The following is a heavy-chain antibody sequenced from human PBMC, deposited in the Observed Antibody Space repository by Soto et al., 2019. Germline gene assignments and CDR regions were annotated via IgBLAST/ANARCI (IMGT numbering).Heavy chain of an antibody. CDR1: GGTFSSYT. CDR2: IIPILGIA. J-gene: IGHJ3*02. V-gene: IGHV1-69*04. D-gene: IGHD3-9*01. Sequence: SVKVPCKASGGTFSSYTISWVRQAPGQGLEWMGRIIPILGIANYAQKFQGRVTITADKSTSTAYMELSSLRSEDTAVYYCARDQIRYFDWLSPRDAFDIWGQGTMVTVSS. CDR3: ARDQIRYFDWLSPRDAFDI.